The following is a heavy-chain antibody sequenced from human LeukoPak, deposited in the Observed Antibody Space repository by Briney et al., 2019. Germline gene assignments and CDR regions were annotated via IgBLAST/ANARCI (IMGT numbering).Heavy chain of an antibody. Sequence: ASVKVSCKVSGYTLTELSMHWVRQAPGKGLEWMGGFDPEDGETICAQKFQGRVTMTEGTSTDTAYMELSSLRSEDTAVYYCATFYGMDTAKPYYYYYYMDVWGKGTTVTVSS. D-gene: IGHD5-18*01. CDR2: FDPEDGET. V-gene: IGHV1-24*01. CDR3: ATFYGMDTAKPYYYYYYMDV. CDR1: GYTLTELS. J-gene: IGHJ6*03.